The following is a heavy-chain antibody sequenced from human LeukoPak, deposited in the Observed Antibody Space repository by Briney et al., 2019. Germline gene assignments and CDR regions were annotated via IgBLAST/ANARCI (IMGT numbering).Heavy chain of an antibody. D-gene: IGHD6-25*01. CDR3: AREIRGYYLDY. CDR2: ITSDSKSI. Sequence: GGSLRLSCAASGFTFSTYSMNWVRKAPGEGLEWLSYITSDSKSIYYADSLNGRFTISRDNAKRSLYLQMDSLGDEDTAVYYCAREIRGYYLDYWGQGIPVTVSS. V-gene: IGHV3-48*02. CDR1: GFTFSTYS. J-gene: IGHJ4*02.